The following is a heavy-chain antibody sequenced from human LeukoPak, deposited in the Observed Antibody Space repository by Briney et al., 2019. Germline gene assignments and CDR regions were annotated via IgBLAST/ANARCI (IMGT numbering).Heavy chain of an antibody. CDR1: GDSVSRNSAT. CDR2: TYYRSKWYN. V-gene: IGHV6-1*01. CDR3: GRGWNYIDY. Sequence: SQTLSLTCDISGDSVSRNSATWNWIRQSPSRGLGCLGRTYYRSKWYNDYAASVQSRITINADTSKNQISLQLNSVTPEDTAVYYCGRGWNYIDYWGQGTLVTVSS. J-gene: IGHJ4*02. D-gene: IGHD1-1*01.